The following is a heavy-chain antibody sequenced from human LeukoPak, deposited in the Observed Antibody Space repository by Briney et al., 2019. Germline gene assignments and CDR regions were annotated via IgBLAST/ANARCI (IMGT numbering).Heavy chain of an antibody. Sequence: GGSLRLSCAASGFTFSSYAMSWVRQAPGKGLEWVSAISGSGGSTYYADSVKGRFTISRDNSKSTLYLQMNSLRVEDTAVYYCARDRSGWPPYYFDYWGQGTLVTVSS. D-gene: IGHD6-19*01. V-gene: IGHV3-23*01. CDR2: ISGSGGST. CDR1: GFTFSSYA. CDR3: ARDRSGWPPYYFDY. J-gene: IGHJ4*02.